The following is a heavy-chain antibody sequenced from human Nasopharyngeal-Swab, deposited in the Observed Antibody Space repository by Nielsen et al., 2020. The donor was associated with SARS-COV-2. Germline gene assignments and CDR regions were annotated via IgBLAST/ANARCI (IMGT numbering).Heavy chain of an antibody. CDR3: ARDPRSGMHYYYGMDV. D-gene: IGHD1-14*01. J-gene: IGHJ6*02. CDR2: IKQDGSEK. V-gene: IGHV3-7*03. Sequence: WIRQPPGKGLEWVANIKQDGSEKYYVDSVKGRFTISRDNAKNSLYLQMNSLRAEDMAVYYCARDPRSGMHYYYGMDVWGQGTTVTVSS.